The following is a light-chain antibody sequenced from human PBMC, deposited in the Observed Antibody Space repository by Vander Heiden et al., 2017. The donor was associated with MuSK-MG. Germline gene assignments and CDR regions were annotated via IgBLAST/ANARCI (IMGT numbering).Light chain of an antibody. CDR1: SSDVGSYNL. CDR3: CSYAGSSSWV. Sequence: QSALPQPASLSGSPGQSIPLSCTGTSSDVGSYNLVSWYQQHPGKAHKLMIYEVSKRPSGVSNRFSGSKSGNTASLTISGLQAEDEADYYGCSYAGSSSWVFGGGTKLTVL. J-gene: IGLJ3*02. V-gene: IGLV2-23*02. CDR2: EVS.